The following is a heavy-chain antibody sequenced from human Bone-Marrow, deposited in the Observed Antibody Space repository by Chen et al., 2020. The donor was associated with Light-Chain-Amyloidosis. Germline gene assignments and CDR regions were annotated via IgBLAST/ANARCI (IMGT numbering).Heavy chain of an antibody. Sequence: QVQLQESGPRLVKPSQTLTLTCTVSDGSITSGVYYWNWIRQPAGKGLEWIGNIYTTGSTKYNPSLRSRLTLSIDTSKSQLSQRLASVTAADTAIDYCTRDAITSGGVVVPDSWGQGTLVTVSS. CDR2: IYTTGST. D-gene: IGHD3-16*02. J-gene: IGHJ4*02. CDR1: DGSITSGVYY. V-gene: IGHV4-61*02. CDR3: TRDAITSGGVVVPDS.